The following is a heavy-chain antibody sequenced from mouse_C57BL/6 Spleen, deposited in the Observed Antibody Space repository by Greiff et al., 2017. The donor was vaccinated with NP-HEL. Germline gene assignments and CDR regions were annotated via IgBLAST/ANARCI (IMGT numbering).Heavy chain of an antibody. V-gene: IGHV3-6*01. J-gene: IGHJ1*03. CDR1: GYSITSGYY. CDR3: ARDKERRRDEPWYFDV. CDR2: ISYDGSN. D-gene: IGHD1-3*01. Sequence: EVQLVESGPGLVKPSQSLSLTCSVTGYSITSGYYWNWIRQFPGNKLEWMGYISYDGSNNYNPSLKNRISITRDTSKNQFFLKLNSVTTEDTATYYCARDKERRRDEPWYFDVWGTGTTVTVSS.